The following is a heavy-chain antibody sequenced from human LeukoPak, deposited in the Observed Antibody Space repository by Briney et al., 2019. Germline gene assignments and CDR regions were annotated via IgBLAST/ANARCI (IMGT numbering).Heavy chain of an antibody. CDR1: GGSFSDYY. D-gene: IGHD3-3*01. CDR3: ARQATLLAGRLEAGGFDI. Sequence: SETLSLTCSVSGGSFSDYYWNWIRQSPGKGLEWIGYIYPSGSTDYNPSLKSRVTMSTDTSKNQISLKLTSVTAADTAVYFCARQATLLAGRLEAGGFDIGGGGTMVTVSS. J-gene: IGHJ3*02. CDR2: IYPSGST. V-gene: IGHV4-59*08.